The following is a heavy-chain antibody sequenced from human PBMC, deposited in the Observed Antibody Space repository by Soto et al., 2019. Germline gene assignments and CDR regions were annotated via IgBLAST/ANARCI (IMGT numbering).Heavy chain of an antibody. CDR1: GGSVSSGSYY. CDR2: IYYSGST. D-gene: IGHD2-8*01. Sequence: PSETLSLTCTVSGGSVSSGSYYWSWIRQPPGKGLEWIGYIYYSGSTNYNPSLKSRVTISVDTSKNQFSLKLSSVTAADTAVYYCARAAYDPNYSYYGMDVWGQGTTVTVSS. V-gene: IGHV4-61*01. J-gene: IGHJ6*02. CDR3: ARAAYDPNYSYYGMDV.